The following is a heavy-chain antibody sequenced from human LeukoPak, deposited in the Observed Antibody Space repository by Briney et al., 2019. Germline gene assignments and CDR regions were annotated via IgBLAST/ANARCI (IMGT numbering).Heavy chain of an antibody. CDR3: ARVERAFGSSWYRPDAFDI. V-gene: IGHV3-74*01. Sequence: QPGGSLRLSCAASGFTFSSYWMHWVRQAPGKGPVWVSRINSDGSSTSYADSVKGRFTISRDNAKNTLYLQMNSLRAEDTAVYYCARVERAFGSSWYRPDAFDIWGQGTMVTVSS. D-gene: IGHD6-13*01. CDR2: INSDGSST. J-gene: IGHJ3*02. CDR1: GFTFSSYW.